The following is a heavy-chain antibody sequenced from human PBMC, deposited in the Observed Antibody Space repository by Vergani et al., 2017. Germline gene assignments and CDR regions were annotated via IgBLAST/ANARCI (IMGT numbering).Heavy chain of an antibody. CDR1: GGSISSGGYY. D-gene: IGHD4-17*01. V-gene: IGHV4-31*03. Sequence: QVQLQESGPGLVKPSQTLSLTCTVSGGSISSGGYYWSWIRQHPGKGLEWIGYIYYSGSTYYKPSLKSRVTISVDTSKNQFSLKLSSVTAADTAVYYCASSLSDDYGDYVGFDYWGQGTLVTVSS. J-gene: IGHJ4*02. CDR3: ASSLSDDYGDYVGFDY. CDR2: IYYSGST.